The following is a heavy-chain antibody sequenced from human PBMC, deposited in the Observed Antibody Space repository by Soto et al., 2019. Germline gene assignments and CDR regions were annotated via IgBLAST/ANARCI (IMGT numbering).Heavy chain of an antibody. Sequence: EVQLVESGGGLVQPGGSLRLSCAASGFTFSSYWMYWVRQAPGKGLVWVSHISSDGSRTSYADSVTGRLTISRDNAKNTLYLQMNSLRAEDTAVYYCARSSGYYAFDIWGQGTLVTVSS. D-gene: IGHD3-22*01. CDR1: GFTFSSYW. CDR2: ISSDGSRT. CDR3: ARSSGYYAFDI. J-gene: IGHJ3*02. V-gene: IGHV3-74*01.